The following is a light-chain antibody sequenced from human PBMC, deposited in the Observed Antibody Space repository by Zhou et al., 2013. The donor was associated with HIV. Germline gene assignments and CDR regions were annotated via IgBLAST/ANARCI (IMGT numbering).Light chain of an antibody. CDR1: QSVGRD. J-gene: IGKJ2*01. V-gene: IGKV3-15*01. CDR2: AAS. Sequence: EIIMTQSPVTLSVSPGERATLSCRASQSVGRDLAWYHQKPGQAPSLLIYAASTRATGIPARFSGGGSGTEFTLTISSLQSEDFAVYYCQQYHNWPAYTFG. CDR3: QQYHNWPAYT.